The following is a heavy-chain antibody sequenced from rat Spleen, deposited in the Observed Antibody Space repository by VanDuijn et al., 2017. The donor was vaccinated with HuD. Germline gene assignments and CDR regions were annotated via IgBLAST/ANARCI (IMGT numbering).Heavy chain of an antibody. Sequence: EVQLVESGGGLVQPGRSLKLSCAASGFTFSDYNMAWVRQAPTKGLEWVASITNTGGSIYYPDSVKGRFTISRDNAQNTLYLQMNSLRSEDTATYYCTTDTFYDGTYYPGGFDYWGQGVMVTVSS. V-gene: IGHV5-20*01. J-gene: IGHJ2*01. CDR3: TTDTFYDGTYYPGGFDY. CDR1: GFTFSDYN. CDR2: ITNTGGSI. D-gene: IGHD1-12*02.